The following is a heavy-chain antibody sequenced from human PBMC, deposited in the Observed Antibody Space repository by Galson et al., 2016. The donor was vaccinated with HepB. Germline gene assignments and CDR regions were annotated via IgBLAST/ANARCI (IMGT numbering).Heavy chain of an antibody. CDR1: GYSFTYYA. V-gene: IGHV1-3*01. D-gene: IGHD4-11*01. CDR3: ATTPWSTTSAPHDAFDM. CDR2: INSGNGNT. Sequence: SVKVSCKASGYSFTYYAMHWVRQAPGQRLEWMGWINSGNGNTKYSQNFQGRVSITADESSNTAYMELSSLRSEDTAIYYCATTPWSTTSAPHDAFDMWGLGTVVTVSS. J-gene: IGHJ3*02.